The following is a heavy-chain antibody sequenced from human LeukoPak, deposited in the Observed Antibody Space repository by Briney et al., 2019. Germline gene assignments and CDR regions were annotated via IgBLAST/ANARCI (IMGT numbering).Heavy chain of an antibody. CDR3: AREGPYYYDSSGLDY. Sequence: KPSETLSLTCTVSGGSISSGDYYWSWIRQPPGKGLEWIGYIYYSGSTYYNPSLKSRVTISVDTSKNQFSLKLSSVTAADTAVYYCAREGPYYYDSSGLDYWGQGTLVTVSS. CDR1: GGSISSGDYY. J-gene: IGHJ4*02. CDR2: IYYSGST. V-gene: IGHV4-30-4*08. D-gene: IGHD3-22*01.